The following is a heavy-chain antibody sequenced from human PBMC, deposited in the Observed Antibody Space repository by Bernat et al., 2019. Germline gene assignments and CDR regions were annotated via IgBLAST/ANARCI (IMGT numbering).Heavy chain of an antibody. Sequence: QVQLVESGGGVVQPGRSLRLSCAASGFTFSSYAMHWVRQAPGKGLEWVAVISYDGSNKYYADSVKGRFTISRDNSKNTLYLQMNSLRAEDTAVYYCARDGGIQLWLRVGYFDYWGQGTLVTVSS. CDR3: ARDGGIQLWLRVGYFDY. D-gene: IGHD5-18*01. V-gene: IGHV3-30*01. J-gene: IGHJ4*02. CDR2: ISYDGSNK. CDR1: GFTFSSYA.